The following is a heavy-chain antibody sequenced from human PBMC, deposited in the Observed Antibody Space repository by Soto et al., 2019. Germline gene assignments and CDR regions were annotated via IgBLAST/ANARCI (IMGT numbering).Heavy chain of an antibody. CDR1: GYTFTTYY. Sequence: QVQLVQSGAEVKKPGASVKISCKASGYTFTTYYIHWVRQAPGQGLEWVGILNPSGGSTSNAQKFQGRVTMAMDMATDTAFMGLSSLRSEDTAVYYCARVVGGEPRLKWFDPWGPGTLVTVSS. J-gene: IGHJ5*02. V-gene: IGHV1-46*01. D-gene: IGHD2-15*01. CDR2: LNPSGGST. CDR3: ARVVGGEPRLKWFDP.